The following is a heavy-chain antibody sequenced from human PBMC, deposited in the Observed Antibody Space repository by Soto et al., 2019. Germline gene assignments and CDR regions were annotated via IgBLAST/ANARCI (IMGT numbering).Heavy chain of an antibody. CDR2: IIPIFGTE. D-gene: IGHD6-13*01. CDR3: ATARIAGSKYYYGMDV. V-gene: IGHV1-69*01. Sequence: QVQLVQSGAEVKKPGSSVRVSCKASGGTFSSYAISWVRQAPGQGLEWMGGIIPIFGTENYAQKFQGRVTSTADESTSTAYMEMRSLRSEDTAVYYCATARIAGSKYYYGMDVWGQGTTVTVSS. CDR1: GGTFSSYA. J-gene: IGHJ6*02.